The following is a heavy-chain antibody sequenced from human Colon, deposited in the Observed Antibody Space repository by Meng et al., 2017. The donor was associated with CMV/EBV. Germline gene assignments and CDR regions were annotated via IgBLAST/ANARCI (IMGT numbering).Heavy chain of an antibody. J-gene: IGHJ1*01. Sequence: QVQLQEAGPGLVKPSGTLSLTCTVFGGSISGHYWTGTRRPAGEGLQWLGRIYSNGRIDENYSLRSRVTISVDTSKNQLSLRLTSVTAADTAVYYCGRAGARGVPIDVWGRGTLVTVSS. CDR1: GGSISGHY. V-gene: IGHV4-4*07. CDR2: IYSNGRI. D-gene: IGHD3-10*01. CDR3: GRAGARGVPIDV.